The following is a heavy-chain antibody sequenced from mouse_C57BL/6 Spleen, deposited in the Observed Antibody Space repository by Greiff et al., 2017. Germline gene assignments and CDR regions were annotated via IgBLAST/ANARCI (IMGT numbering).Heavy chain of an antibody. CDR2: IDPETGGT. V-gene: IGHV1-15*01. CDR3: TRWLLRGGYYAMDY. Sequence: QVQLKQSGAELVRPGASVTLSCKASGYTFTDYEMHWVKQTPVHGLEWIGAIDPETGGTAYNQKFKGKAILTADKSSSTAYMELRSLTSEDSAIYYCTRWLLRGGYYAMDYWGQGTSVTVSS. CDR1: GYTFTDYE. D-gene: IGHD1-1*01. J-gene: IGHJ4*01.